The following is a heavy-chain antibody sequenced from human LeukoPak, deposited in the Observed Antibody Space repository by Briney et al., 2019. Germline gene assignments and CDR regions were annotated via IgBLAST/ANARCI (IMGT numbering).Heavy chain of an antibody. V-gene: IGHV4-59*01. CDR1: GGSISSYY. D-gene: IGHD2-15*01. CDR3: ARGYINCSGGSCYDY. J-gene: IGHJ4*02. CDR2: IYYSGST. Sequence: SETLSLTCTVSGGSISSYYWSWIRQPPGKGLEWIGYIYYSGSTNYNPSLKSRVTISVDTSKNQFSLKLSSVTAADTAVYYCARGYINCSGGSCYDYWGQGTLVTVSS.